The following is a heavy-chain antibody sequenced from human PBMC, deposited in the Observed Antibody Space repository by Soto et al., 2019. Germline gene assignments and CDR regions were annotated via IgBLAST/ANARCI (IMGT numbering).Heavy chain of an antibody. J-gene: IGHJ6*02. CDR3: AKDMYSSSWYFYYYSMDV. Sequence: TGGSLRLSCAASGFTFSSYAMSWVRQAPGKGLEWVSAISGSGGSTYYADSVKGRFTISRDNSKNTLYLQMSSLRAEDTAVYYCAKDMYSSSWYFYYYSMDVWGQGTTVTVSS. D-gene: IGHD6-13*01. CDR2: ISGSGGST. V-gene: IGHV3-23*01. CDR1: GFTFSSYA.